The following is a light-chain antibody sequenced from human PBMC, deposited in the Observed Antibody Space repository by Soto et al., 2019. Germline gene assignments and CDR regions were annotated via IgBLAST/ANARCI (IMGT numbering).Light chain of an antibody. CDR2: GVS. V-gene: IGKV3-20*01. CDR3: QQYGSLPLT. J-gene: IGKJ4*01. CDR1: QSVDSN. Sequence: EILMTQSPATLSVSPGERATLSCRASQSVDSNLAWYQQKPGQAPRLLIYGVSSRATGIPDRFSGSGSGTDFTLSISRLEPEDFAVYYCQQYGSLPLTFGGGTKVDIK.